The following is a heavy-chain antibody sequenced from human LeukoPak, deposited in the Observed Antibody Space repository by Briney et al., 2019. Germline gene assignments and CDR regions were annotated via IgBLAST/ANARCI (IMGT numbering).Heavy chain of an antibody. CDR1: GYSFTSYW. CDR2: IYPDDSDI. D-gene: IGHD6-13*01. Sequence: GESLKISCEGAGYSFTSYWIAWVRQMPGKGLGWMGIIYPDDSDIRYSPSFQGQVTISADKSISTAYLQWSSLKASDTAMYYCASGAAAWFYFDYWGQGTLVTVSS. CDR3: ASGAAAWFYFDY. J-gene: IGHJ4*02. V-gene: IGHV5-51*01.